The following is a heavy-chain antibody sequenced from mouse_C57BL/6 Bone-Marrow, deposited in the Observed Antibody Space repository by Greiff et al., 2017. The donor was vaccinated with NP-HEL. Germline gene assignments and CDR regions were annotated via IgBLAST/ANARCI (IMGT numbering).Heavy chain of an antibody. CDR3: ARYYGSGYDFDY. J-gene: IGHJ2*01. Sequence: QVQLKESGAELVKPGASVKISCKASGYAFSSYWMNWVKQRPGKGLEWIGQIYPGDGDTNYNGKFKGKATLTADTSSSTAYMQLSSLTSEDSAVYFCARYYGSGYDFDYWGQGTTLPVSA. CDR1: GYAFSSYW. CDR2: IYPGDGDT. D-gene: IGHD1-1*01. V-gene: IGHV1-80*01.